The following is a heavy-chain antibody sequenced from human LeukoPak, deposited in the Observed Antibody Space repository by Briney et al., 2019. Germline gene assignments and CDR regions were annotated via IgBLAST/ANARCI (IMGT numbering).Heavy chain of an antibody. D-gene: IGHD4-17*01. CDR2: INPNSGGT. CDR1: GYTFTGFY. V-gene: IGHV1-2*02. CDR3: ASSYQVTTSYYYYYYMDV. Sequence: ASVKVSCKASGYTFTGFYMHWVRQAPGQGLEWMGWINPNSGGTNYAQKFQGRVTMTRDTSISTAYMELSRLRSDDTAVYYCASSYQVTTSYYYYYYMDVWGKGTTVTVSS. J-gene: IGHJ6*03.